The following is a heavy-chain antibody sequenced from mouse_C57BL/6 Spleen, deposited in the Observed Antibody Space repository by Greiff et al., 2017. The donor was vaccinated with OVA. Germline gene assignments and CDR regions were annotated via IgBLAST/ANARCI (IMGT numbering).Heavy chain of an antibody. Sequence: QVQLQQPGTELVKPGASVKLSCKASGYTFTSYWMHWVKQRHGQGLEWIGNISPSNGGTTYNEKFKSKATLTVDKSSSTSYMQRSSLTSEDSSVYYSARGELGDYFDYWGQGTTLTVAS. CDR1: GYTFTSYW. V-gene: IGHV1-53*01. D-gene: IGHD4-1*01. CDR2: ISPSNGGT. J-gene: IGHJ2*01. CDR3: ARGELGDYFDY.